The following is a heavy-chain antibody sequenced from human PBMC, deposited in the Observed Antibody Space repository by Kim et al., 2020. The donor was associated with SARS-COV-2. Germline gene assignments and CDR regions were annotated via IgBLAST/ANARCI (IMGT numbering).Heavy chain of an antibody. J-gene: IGHJ6*02. D-gene: IGHD3-3*01. CDR1: GFIINRDW. Sequence: GGSLRLSCAASGFIINRDWMHWVRQAPGRGLVWVSHISPDGRDTNYADSVKGRFTISRDYAKNTLYLQMNSLRADDTAVYYCASGGQGGMGVWGQGTTVIVSS. V-gene: IGHV3-74*01. CDR2: ISPDGRDT. CDR3: ASGGQGGMGV.